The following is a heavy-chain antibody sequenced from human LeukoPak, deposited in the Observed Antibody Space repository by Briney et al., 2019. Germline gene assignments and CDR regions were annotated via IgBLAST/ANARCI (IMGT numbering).Heavy chain of an antibody. V-gene: IGHV3-11*04. CDR1: GFTFSDYY. Sequence: SRGSLRLSCAASGFTFSDYYMSWIRPAPGKVLEWVSYTSSSGSTIYYADSVKGRFTISRDTAKNSLYLQMNSLRAEDTAVYYCARVPSGSYSLDPWGQGTLVTVSS. CDR2: TSSSGSTI. J-gene: IGHJ5*02. CDR3: ARVPSGSYSLDP. D-gene: IGHD1-26*01.